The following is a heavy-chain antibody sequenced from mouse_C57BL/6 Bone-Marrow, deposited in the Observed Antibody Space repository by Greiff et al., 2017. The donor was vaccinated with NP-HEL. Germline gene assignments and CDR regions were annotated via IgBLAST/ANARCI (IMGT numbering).Heavy chain of an antibody. V-gene: IGHV14-2*01. Sequence: VQLQQSGAELVKPGASVKLSCTASGFNIKDYYMHWVKQRPEQGLEWIGRIDPEDGDTKYAAKFQGKATITADTSSNTAYLQLSSLTSEDTAVYYCARSLSSYAMDYWGQGTSVTVSS. J-gene: IGHJ4*01. CDR2: IDPEDGDT. D-gene: IGHD6-5*01. CDR3: ARSLSSYAMDY. CDR1: GFNIKDYY.